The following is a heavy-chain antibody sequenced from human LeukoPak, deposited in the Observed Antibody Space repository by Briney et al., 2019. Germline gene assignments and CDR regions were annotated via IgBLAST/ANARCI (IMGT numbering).Heavy chain of an antibody. J-gene: IGHJ5*02. CDR3: ARLSRCSNSANCYSWFDP. Sequence: PGGSLRLSCAASGFAFSNYWMSWVRQAPGKGLEWVANLKHDGTEKSYVDSVKGRFSISRDSAKNSLHLQMASLRADDTAVYYCARLSRCSNSANCYSWFDPWGQGTLVTVSS. CDR2: LKHDGTEK. D-gene: IGHD2-2*02. V-gene: IGHV3-7*01. CDR1: GFAFSNYW.